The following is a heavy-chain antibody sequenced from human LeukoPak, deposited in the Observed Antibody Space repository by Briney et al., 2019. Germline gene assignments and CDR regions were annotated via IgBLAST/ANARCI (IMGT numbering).Heavy chain of an antibody. D-gene: IGHD2-15*01. J-gene: IGHJ5*02. CDR2: IYTSGST. CDR1: GGSISSYY. CDR3: ARGVVVVAATLYNWFDP. Sequence: ASETLSLTCTVSGGSISSYYWSWIRQPAGKGLEWIGRIYTSGSTNYNPSLKSRVTMSVDTSKNQFSLKLSSVTAADTAVYYCARGVVVVAATLYNWFDPWGQGTLVTVSS. V-gene: IGHV4-4*07.